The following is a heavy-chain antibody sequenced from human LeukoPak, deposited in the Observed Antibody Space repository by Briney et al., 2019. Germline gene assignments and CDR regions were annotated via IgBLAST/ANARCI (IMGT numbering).Heavy chain of an antibody. J-gene: IGHJ5*02. V-gene: IGHV3-21*01. CDR1: GFTFSSYS. CDR3: ARDYGRKLEP. Sequence: GGSLRLSCAASGFTFSSYSMNWVRQAPGQELEWVSSISSSSSYIYYADSVKGRFTISRDNAKNSLYLQMNSLRAEDTAVYYCARDYGRKLEPWGQGTLVTVSS. CDR2: ISSSSSYI. D-gene: IGHD1-1*01.